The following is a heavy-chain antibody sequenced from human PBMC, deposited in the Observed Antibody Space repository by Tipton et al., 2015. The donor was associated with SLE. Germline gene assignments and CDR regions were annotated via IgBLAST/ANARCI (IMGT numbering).Heavy chain of an antibody. CDR2: ISSSGST. CDR3: AASRAKTLGNWFDP. CDR1: GGSTDNSNYY. D-gene: IGHD7-27*01. J-gene: IGHJ5*02. Sequence: TLSLTCTVSGGSTDNSNYYWGWIRQPPGKGLEWIASISSSGSTYYNPSLNSRVVISLDTDQFSLEVRSVTAADTAVYFCAASRAKTLGNWFDPWGQGTLVTVSS. V-gene: IGHV4-39*01.